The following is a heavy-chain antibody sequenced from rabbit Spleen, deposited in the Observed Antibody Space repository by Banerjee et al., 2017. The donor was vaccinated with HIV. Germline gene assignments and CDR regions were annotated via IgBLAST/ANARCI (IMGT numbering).Heavy chain of an antibody. J-gene: IGHJ4*01. CDR3: ARSPYNAYGYAFNL. V-gene: IGHV1S40*01. D-gene: IGHD6-1*01. Sequence: QSLEESGGGLVTTGASLTLTCTASGFSFSSGYWICWVRQAPGKGLEWTACIYSSSGDTYYASWAKGRFTISKTSSTVTLQMTSLTAADTATHFCARSPYNAYGYAFNLWGQGTLVTVS. CDR2: IYSSSGDT. CDR1: GFSFSSGYW.